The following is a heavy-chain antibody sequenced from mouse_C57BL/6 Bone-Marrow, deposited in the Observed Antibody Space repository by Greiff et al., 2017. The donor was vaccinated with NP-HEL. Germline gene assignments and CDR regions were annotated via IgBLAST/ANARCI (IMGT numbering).Heavy chain of an antibody. Sequence: EVQLQQSGPELVKPGASVKISCKASGYTFTDYYMNWVKQSHGKSLEWIGDINPNNGGTSYNQKFKGKATLTVDKSSSTAYMELRSLTSEDSAVYYCASNYPYYAMDYWGQGTSVTVSS. D-gene: IGHD2-1*01. CDR3: ASNYPYYAMDY. CDR1: GYTFTDYY. CDR2: INPNNGGT. V-gene: IGHV1-26*01. J-gene: IGHJ4*01.